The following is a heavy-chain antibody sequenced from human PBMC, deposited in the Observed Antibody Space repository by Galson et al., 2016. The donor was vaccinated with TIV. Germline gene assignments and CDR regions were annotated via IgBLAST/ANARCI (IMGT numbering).Heavy chain of an antibody. V-gene: IGHV1-3*01. CDR1: GYTFRIYA. Sequence: SVKVSCKASGYTFRIYAMHWVRQAPGQRLEWMGCINAGNDNTKYSQRFQGRVTITRDTSANTAYMELSSLRSEDTAVYYCARPPYCGGDCFKYDSWGQGTLLTVSS. D-gene: IGHD2-21*01. CDR2: INAGNDNT. CDR3: ARPPYCGGDCFKYDS. J-gene: IGHJ4*02.